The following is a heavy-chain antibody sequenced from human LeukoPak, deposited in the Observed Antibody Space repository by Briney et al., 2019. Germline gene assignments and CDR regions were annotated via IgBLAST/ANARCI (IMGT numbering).Heavy chain of an antibody. J-gene: IGHJ5*02. V-gene: IGHV3-74*01. CDR1: GFTFSNYW. CDR2: IYVDGRTT. Sequence: GGSLRLSCVASGFTFSNYWMHWARQPPGKGLVWVSRIYVDGRTTNYADSVKGRFTISRDNAKNTVYLEMNSLSVEDTATYCCIRDFRSADLRGQGTLVTVTS. CDR3: IRDFRSADL.